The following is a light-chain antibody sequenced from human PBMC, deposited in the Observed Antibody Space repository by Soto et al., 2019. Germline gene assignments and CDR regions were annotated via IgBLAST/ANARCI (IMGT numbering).Light chain of an antibody. CDR1: QSVSSSY. Sequence: EIVLTQSPGTLSLSPGERATLSCRASQSVSSSYLAWYQQKPGQAPRLLIYGASSRATGIPDRFSGRGSGTDFTLTISRLEPEDFAVYYCQQYGSSPELTFGGGTKVEIK. CDR2: GAS. V-gene: IGKV3-20*01. J-gene: IGKJ4*01. CDR3: QQYGSSPELT.